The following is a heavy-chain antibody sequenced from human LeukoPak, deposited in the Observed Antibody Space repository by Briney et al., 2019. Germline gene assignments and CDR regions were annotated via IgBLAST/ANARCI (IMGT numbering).Heavy chain of an antibody. D-gene: IGHD3-10*01. CDR3: AKGVTYYYGSETRGYFDY. CDR2: ISGSGGST. J-gene: IGHJ4*02. CDR1: GFTFSTYS. V-gene: IGHV3-23*01. Sequence: GGSLRLSCAASGFTFSTYSMSWVRQAPGKGLEWVSAISGSGGSTYYADSVKGRFTISRDNSKNTLYLQMNSLRAEDTAVYYCAKGVTYYYGSETRGYFDYCGQGTLVTVSS.